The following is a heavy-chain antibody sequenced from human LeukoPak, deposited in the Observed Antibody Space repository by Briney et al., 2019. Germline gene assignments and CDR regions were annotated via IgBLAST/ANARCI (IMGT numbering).Heavy chain of an antibody. V-gene: IGHV3-21*01. Sequence: GGSLRLSCAASGFTFSSYSMNWVRQAPGKGLEWVSSISSSSSYIYYADSVEGRFTISRDNAKNSLYLQMNSLRAEDTAVYYCARVRITMVRGVITDYWGQGTLVTVSS. CDR3: ARVRITMVRGVITDY. CDR1: GFTFSSYS. D-gene: IGHD3-10*01. J-gene: IGHJ4*02. CDR2: ISSSSSYI.